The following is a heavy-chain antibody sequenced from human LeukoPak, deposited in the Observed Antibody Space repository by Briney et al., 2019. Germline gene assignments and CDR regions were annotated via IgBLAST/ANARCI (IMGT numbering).Heavy chain of an antibody. V-gene: IGHV4-39*01. Sequence: PSETLSLTCTVSGGSISSSNYYWGWIRQPPGKGLEWIGSIYYSGTTYYNPSLKSRVTISVDTSKNQFPLKLSSVTAADTAVYYCARQPTHRGPIDYWGQGTLVTVSS. CDR1: GGSISSSNYY. J-gene: IGHJ4*02. CDR3: ARQPTHRGPIDY. D-gene: IGHD1-14*01. CDR2: IYYSGTT.